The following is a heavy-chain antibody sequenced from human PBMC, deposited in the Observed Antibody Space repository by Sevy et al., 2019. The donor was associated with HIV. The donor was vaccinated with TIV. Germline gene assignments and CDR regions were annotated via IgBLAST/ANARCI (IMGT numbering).Heavy chain of an antibody. D-gene: IGHD2-15*01. CDR2: MSYSGST. CDR3: ARSESYATTLDL. V-gene: IGHV4-59*11. J-gene: IGHJ2*01. Sequence: SETLSLTCTVSGCSISSHYWSWIRQPPGKGLEWIGYMSYSGSTNYHPSLKSRVTISLDTSKYQFSLKLSSVTAADTAVYYCARSESYATTLDLWGRGTLVTVSS. CDR1: GCSISSHY.